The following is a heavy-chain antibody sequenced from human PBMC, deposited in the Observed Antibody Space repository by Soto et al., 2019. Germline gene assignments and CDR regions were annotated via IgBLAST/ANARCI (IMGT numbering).Heavy chain of an antibody. CDR3: ARGGKDPLRNYYGMDV. Sequence: ASVKVSCKASGYTFTSYYMHWVRQAPGQGLEWMGIINPSGGSTSYAQKLQGRVTMTRDTSTSTVYMELSSLRSEDTAVYYCARGGKDPLRNYYGMDVWGQGTTVTVSS. CDR2: INPSGGST. D-gene: IGHD2-2*01. J-gene: IGHJ6*02. V-gene: IGHV1-46*01. CDR1: GYTFTSYY.